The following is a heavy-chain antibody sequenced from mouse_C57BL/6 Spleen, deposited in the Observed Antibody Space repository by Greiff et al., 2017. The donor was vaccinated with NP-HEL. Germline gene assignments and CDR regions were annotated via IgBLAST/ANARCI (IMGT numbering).Heavy chain of an antibody. CDR2: IDPEDGAT. D-gene: IGHD1-1*01. Sequence: VQLQQSGAELVKPGASVKLSCTASGFNIKDYYMHWVKQRTEQGLEWIGRIDPEDGATNYATKFQGKATITADTSSNTAYLQHSSLTSEDTAVYYCASSGSSSAWCAYWGQGTLVTVSA. J-gene: IGHJ3*01. CDR3: ASSGSSSAWCAY. V-gene: IGHV14-2*01. CDR1: GFNIKDYY.